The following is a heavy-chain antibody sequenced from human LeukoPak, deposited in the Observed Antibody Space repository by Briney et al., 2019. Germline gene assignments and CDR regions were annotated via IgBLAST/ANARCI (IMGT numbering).Heavy chain of an antibody. D-gene: IGHD3-10*01. CDR1: GYTFTSYG. CDR2: ISAYNGNT. CDR3: ARNRGITMVRGVNGMDV. Sequence: ASVKVSCKASGYTFTSYGIIWVRQAPGQGLEWMGWISAYNGNTNYAQKLQGRVTMTTDTSTSTAYMELRSLRSDDTAVYYCARNRGITMVRGVNGMDVWGQGTTVTVSS. J-gene: IGHJ6*02. V-gene: IGHV1-18*01.